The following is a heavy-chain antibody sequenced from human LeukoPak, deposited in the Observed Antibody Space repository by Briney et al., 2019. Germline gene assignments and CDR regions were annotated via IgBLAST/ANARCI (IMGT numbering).Heavy chain of an antibody. CDR2: INQDGSEK. D-gene: IGHD6-13*01. CDR1: GFTFSSYS. J-gene: IGHJ4*02. CDR3: ARDRVWTVLY. Sequence: PGGSLRLSCAASGFTFSSYSMSWVRQAPGKGLDWVAHINQDGSEKYYVDSVKGRFTISRDNAKNSLYLQMNSLRAEDTAVYYCARDRVWTVLYWGQGTLVTVSS. V-gene: IGHV3-7*01.